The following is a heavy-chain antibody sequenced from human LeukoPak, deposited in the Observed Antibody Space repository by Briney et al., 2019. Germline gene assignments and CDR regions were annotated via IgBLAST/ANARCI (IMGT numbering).Heavy chain of an antibody. J-gene: IGHJ4*02. CDR3: ARRGNGYGSDY. D-gene: IGHD5-12*01. CDR1: GGSISSGGYY. Sequence: SETLSLTCTVSGGSISSGGYYWSWIRQHPGKGLEWIGYIYYSGSTYYNPSLKSRVTISVDTSKNQFSLKLSSVTAADTAVYYCARRGNGYGSDYWGQGTLVTVSS. V-gene: IGHV4-31*03. CDR2: IYYSGST.